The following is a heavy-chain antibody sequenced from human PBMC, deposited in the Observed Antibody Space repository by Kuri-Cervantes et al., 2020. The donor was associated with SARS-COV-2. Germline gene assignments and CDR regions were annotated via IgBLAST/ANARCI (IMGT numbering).Heavy chain of an antibody. Sequence: SQTLSLTCAASGFNFSRTDMHWVRQAPGKGLEWIGYIYYSGSTYYNPSLKSRVTISVDTSKNQFSLKLSSVTAADTAVYYCARGRVTMVRGQRRVWFDPWGQGTLVTVSS. CDR3: ARGRVTMVRGQRRVWFDP. CDR1: GFNFSRTDMH. V-gene: IGHV4-30-4*08. D-gene: IGHD3-10*01. J-gene: IGHJ5*02. CDR2: IYYSGST.